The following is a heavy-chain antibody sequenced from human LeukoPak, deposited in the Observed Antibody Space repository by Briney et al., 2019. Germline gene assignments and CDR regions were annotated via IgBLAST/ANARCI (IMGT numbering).Heavy chain of an antibody. Sequence: GGSLRLSCAASGFTFSGSGMHWVRQAPGKGLEWVAFIRYHGSDKYYADSVKGRFTISRDNSKNTLYLQMNSLRAEDTSVYYCARSPTSWYFDYWGQGTLVTVSS. CDR1: GFTFSGSG. CDR2: IRYHGSDK. CDR3: ARSPTSWYFDY. V-gene: IGHV3-30*02. J-gene: IGHJ4*02. D-gene: IGHD2-2*01.